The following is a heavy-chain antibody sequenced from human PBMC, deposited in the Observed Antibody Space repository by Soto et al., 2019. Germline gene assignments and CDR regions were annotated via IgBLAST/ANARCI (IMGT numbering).Heavy chain of an antibody. V-gene: IGHV3-33*08. D-gene: IGHD1-1*01. CDR3: ARAHSDNWNVGYFDY. J-gene: IGHJ4*02. CDR2: IWYDGSNK. CDR1: GFTFSSYG. Sequence: GGSLRLSCAASGFTFSSYGMHWVRQAPGKGLEWVAVIWYDGSNKYYADSVKGRFTISRDNSKNTLYLQMNSLRAEDTAVYYCARAHSDNWNVGYFDYWGQGTLVTVSS.